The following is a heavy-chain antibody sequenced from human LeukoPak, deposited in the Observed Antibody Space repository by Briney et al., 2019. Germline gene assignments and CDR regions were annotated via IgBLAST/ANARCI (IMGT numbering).Heavy chain of an antibody. J-gene: IGHJ4*02. CDR2: IIPIFGTA. D-gene: IGHD1-26*01. CDR3: ARGELLREYYFDY. Sequence: SVKVSCKASGGTFSSYAISWVRQAPGQGLEWMGGIIPIFGTANYAQKFQGRVTITADESTSTAYMELSSLRSEDTAVYYCARGELLREYYFDYWGQGTLVTVSS. V-gene: IGHV1-69*13. CDR1: GGTFSSYA.